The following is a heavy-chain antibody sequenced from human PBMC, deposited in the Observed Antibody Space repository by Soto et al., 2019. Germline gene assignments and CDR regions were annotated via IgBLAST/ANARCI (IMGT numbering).Heavy chain of an antibody. CDR2: ISGSGRTI. CDR3: AKVGPSYYYGMDV. V-gene: IGHV3-23*01. Sequence: RSLRLSCAASGLDFSSEVMCWVRQAPGKGLEWVSSISGSGRTIYHADSMRGRFAISRDNSKNSLYLQLNNLRVDDTAVYYCAKVGPSYYYGMDVWGQGTTVTVSS. CDR1: GLDFSSEV. J-gene: IGHJ6*02. D-gene: IGHD1-26*01.